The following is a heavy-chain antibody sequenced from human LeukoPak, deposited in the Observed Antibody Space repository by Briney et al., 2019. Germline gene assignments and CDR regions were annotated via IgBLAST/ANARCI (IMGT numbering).Heavy chain of an antibody. CDR1: GFTVSSNY. Sequence: PGGSLRLSCAASGFTVSSNYMSWVRQAPGKGLEWVSVIYSGGSTYYADSVKGRFTISRDNSKNTLYLQMNSLRAEDTAVYYCARVLGSIAARHAYYYFDYWGQGTLVTVSS. CDR2: IYSGGST. V-gene: IGHV3-53*01. CDR3: ARVLGSIAARHAYYYFDY. J-gene: IGHJ4*02. D-gene: IGHD6-6*01.